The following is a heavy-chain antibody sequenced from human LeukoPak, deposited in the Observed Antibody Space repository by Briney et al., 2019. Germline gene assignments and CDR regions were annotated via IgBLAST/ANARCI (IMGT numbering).Heavy chain of an antibody. D-gene: IGHD2-15*01. Sequence: PGGSLRLSCAASGFTLSSYSMNWVRQAPGKGLEWVSYISSSSSTIYYADSVKGRFTISRDNAKNSLYLQMNSLRAEDTAVYYCLGYCSGGSCFRGAFDIWGQGTMVTVSS. CDR2: ISSSSSTI. CDR1: GFTLSSYS. V-gene: IGHV3-48*01. CDR3: LGYCSGGSCFRGAFDI. J-gene: IGHJ3*02.